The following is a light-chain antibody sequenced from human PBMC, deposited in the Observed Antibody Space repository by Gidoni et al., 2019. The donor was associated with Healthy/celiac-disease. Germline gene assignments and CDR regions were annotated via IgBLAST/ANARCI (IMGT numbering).Light chain of an antibody. CDR1: QSVSSSY. CDR2: GAS. CDR3: QQYGSSPMYT. V-gene: IGKV3-20*01. Sequence: EMGLTQSPGTLSLSPGERATLSCRASQSVSSSYLAWYQQKPGQAPRLLIYGASSRATGIPDRFSGSGSGTDFTLTISRLEPEDFAVYYCQQYGSSPMYTFXQXTKLEIK. J-gene: IGKJ2*01.